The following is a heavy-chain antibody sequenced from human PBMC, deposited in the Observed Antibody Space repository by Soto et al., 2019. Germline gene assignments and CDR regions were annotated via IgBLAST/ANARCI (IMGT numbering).Heavy chain of an antibody. V-gene: IGHV4-34*01. CDR1: GGSFRGFY. CDR2: INHVGIT. J-gene: IGHJ5*02. CDR3: ARGQRFSDSFDP. D-gene: IGHD3-3*01. Sequence: SETLSLTCAVSGGSFRGFYWTWIRQSPGKGLEWLGDINHVGITNYNPSLKSRVSIPVDKSKNQFSLRLNSVTAADTAVYYCARGQRFSDSFDPWGQGTLVTVSS.